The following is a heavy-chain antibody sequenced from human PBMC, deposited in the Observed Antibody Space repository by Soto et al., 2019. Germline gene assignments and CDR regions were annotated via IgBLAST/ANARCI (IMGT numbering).Heavy chain of an antibody. J-gene: IGHJ6*02. D-gene: IGHD2-8*01. CDR3: ARLSTGFCTKTTCQHYFGMGA. Sequence: SVKVSCKASGGTFSSYAISWVRQAPGQGLEWMGGIIPIFGTANYAQKFQGRVTITADKSTSTAYMELSSLRSEDTAVYYCARLSTGFCTKTTCQHYFGMGAWGQGTTVTVSS. V-gene: IGHV1-69*06. CDR2: IIPIFGTA. CDR1: GGTFSSYA.